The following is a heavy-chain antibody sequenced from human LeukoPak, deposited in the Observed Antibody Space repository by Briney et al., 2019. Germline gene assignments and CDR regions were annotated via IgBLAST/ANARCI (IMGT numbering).Heavy chain of an antibody. CDR3: ARRPDGFDI. Sequence: SETLSLTCAVYGGSLSGYRWSWIRQPPGKGLEYIGEINHSGSSKYNSSLKSRVTISVDTSKNQFSLKVNSVTAADTAVYYCARRPDGFDIWGQGTKVTVSS. V-gene: IGHV4-34*01. J-gene: IGHJ3*02. CDR1: GGSLSGYR. CDR2: INHSGSS.